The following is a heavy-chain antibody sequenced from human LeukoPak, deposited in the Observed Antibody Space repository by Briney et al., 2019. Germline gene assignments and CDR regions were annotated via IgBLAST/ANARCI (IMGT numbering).Heavy chain of an antibody. CDR1: GFTFSSYA. J-gene: IGHJ1*01. CDR3: AKMVVLLPSPHEYFQH. CDR2: ISGSGGST. V-gene: IGHV3-23*01. D-gene: IGHD2-15*01. Sequence: GGSLRLSCAASGFTFSSYAMSWVRQAPGKGLGWVSAISGSGGSTYYADSVKGRFTISRDNSKNTLYLQMNSLRAEDTAVYYCAKMVVLLPSPHEYFQHWGQGTLVTVSS.